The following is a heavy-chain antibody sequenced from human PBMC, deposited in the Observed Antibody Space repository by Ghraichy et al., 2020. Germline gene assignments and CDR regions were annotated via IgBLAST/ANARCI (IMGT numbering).Heavy chain of an antibody. J-gene: IGHJ5*02. Sequence: SETLSLTCAVFGGSSRTYYYAWLRQPPGGGLEWIGDINDRGTTNHNPSLESRVTMSVDTAERQFALRVTSLTGADTGVYYCARRRQGGQTPHYFDTWGQGAPGTVSA. CDR2: INDRGTT. CDR1: GGSSRTYY. CDR3: ARRRQGGQTPHYFDT. V-gene: IGHV4-34*01. D-gene: IGHD1-26*01.